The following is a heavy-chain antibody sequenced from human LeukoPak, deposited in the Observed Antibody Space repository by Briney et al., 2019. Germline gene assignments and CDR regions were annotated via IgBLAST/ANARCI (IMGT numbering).Heavy chain of an antibody. J-gene: IGHJ4*02. V-gene: IGHV3-7*01. CDR1: GFIFSSYW. Sequence: GGSLRLSCATSGFIFSSYWMCWVRQAPGKGLEWVANIKSDGSEEYYGDSVKGRFTISRDNAKNSLYLQMDSLRVEDTAVYYCARGDLWLGHWGQGSLVTVSS. CDR2: IKSDGSEE. D-gene: IGHD3-10*01. CDR3: ARGDLWLGH.